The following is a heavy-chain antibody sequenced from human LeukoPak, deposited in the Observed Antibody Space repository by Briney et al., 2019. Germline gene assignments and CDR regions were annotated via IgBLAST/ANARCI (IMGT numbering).Heavy chain of an antibody. CDR1: GFTFSTYA. CDR3: AKGAQYDFWSGYTLEYFDV. CDR2: ISASSSST. D-gene: IGHD3-3*01. Sequence: GGSLRLSCAASGFTFSTYAMSWVRQAPGKGLEWDSFISASSSSTHYIDSVKGRFTISRDNSENALYLQINSLRAEDTATYYCAKGAQYDFWSGYTLEYFDVWGKGTLVTVSS. V-gene: IGHV3-23*01. J-gene: IGHJ4*02.